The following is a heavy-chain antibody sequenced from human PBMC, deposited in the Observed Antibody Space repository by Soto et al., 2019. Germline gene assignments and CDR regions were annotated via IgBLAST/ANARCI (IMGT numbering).Heavy chain of an antibody. CDR1: GGSISSYY. Sequence: SETLSLTCTVSGGSISSYYWSWIRQPPGKGLEWIGYIYYSGSTNYNPSLKSRVTISVDTSKNQFSLKLSSVTAADTAVYYCARHSTTVTDYYFDYWGQGTLVTVSS. V-gene: IGHV4-59*08. CDR3: ARHSTTVTDYYFDY. CDR2: IYYSGST. J-gene: IGHJ4*02. D-gene: IGHD4-17*01.